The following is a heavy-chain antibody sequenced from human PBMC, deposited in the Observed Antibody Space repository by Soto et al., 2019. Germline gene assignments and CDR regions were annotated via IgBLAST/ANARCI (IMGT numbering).Heavy chain of an antibody. V-gene: IGHV4-34*01. Sequence: SETLSLTCTVYGGSFSGYYWSWIRQPPGKGLEWIGEINHSGSTNYNPSLKSRVTISVDTSKNQFSLKLSSVTAADTAVYYCARLGIAAASNWFDPWGQGTLVTVSS. CDR1: GGSFSGYY. CDR2: INHSGST. J-gene: IGHJ5*02. D-gene: IGHD6-13*01. CDR3: ARLGIAAASNWFDP.